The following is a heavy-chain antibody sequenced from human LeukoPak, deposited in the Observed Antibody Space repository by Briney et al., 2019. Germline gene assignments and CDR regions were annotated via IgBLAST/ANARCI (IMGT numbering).Heavy chain of an antibody. Sequence: GESLKISCKGSGYSFNTYWIGWVRQVPGKGLESMGIIYPADSDTRYSPSFQGQVTISADKSISTAYLQWSNLQASDTAMYYCARRYARAGYETSGYYYAYDYWGQGTLVTVSS. CDR3: ARRYARAGYETSGYYYAYDY. J-gene: IGHJ4*02. CDR1: GYSFNTYW. V-gene: IGHV5-51*01. CDR2: IYPADSDT. D-gene: IGHD3-22*01.